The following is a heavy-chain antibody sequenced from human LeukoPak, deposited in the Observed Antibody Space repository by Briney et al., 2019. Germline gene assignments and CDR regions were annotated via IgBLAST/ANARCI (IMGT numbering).Heavy chain of an antibody. Sequence: ASVKVSCKASRYTFTGYHIHWVRQAPGQEREWMGRINPYSGDTNFAQKFQGRATMTRDTSITTAYMDLSSLTPDDTAVYFCARDQGSLTRSWYTGYWGQGTQVTVSS. CDR2: INPYSGDT. CDR3: ARDQGSLTRSWYTGY. D-gene: IGHD6-13*01. V-gene: IGHV1-2*06. J-gene: IGHJ4*02. CDR1: RYTFTGYH.